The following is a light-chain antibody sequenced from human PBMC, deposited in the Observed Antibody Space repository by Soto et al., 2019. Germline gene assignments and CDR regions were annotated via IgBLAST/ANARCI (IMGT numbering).Light chain of an antibody. CDR3: SSYTSSNTLI. V-gene: IGLV2-14*01. J-gene: IGLJ2*01. CDR1: SSEVGGYNY. CDR2: EVT. Sequence: QSALTQPASVSGSPGQSITISCTGTSSEVGGYNYVSWYQQYPGKAPKDMIYEVTNRPSGVSNRFSGSKSGNTATLTISGPQAEDEADYYCSSYTSSNTLIFGGGTKLTVL.